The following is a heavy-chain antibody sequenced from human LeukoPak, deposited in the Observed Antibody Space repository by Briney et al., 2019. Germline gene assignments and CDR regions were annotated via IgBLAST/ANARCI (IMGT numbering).Heavy chain of an antibody. D-gene: IGHD5-12*01. V-gene: IGHV3-23*01. CDR3: AKVGYASPPGAFDY. CDR1: GFTFSSYS. CDR2: ISGSGGST. J-gene: IGHJ4*02. Sequence: GGALRLSLAASGFTFSSYSISWVRQAPGKGLEGGSTISGSGGSTYYAGSVKGRFTISRDNSKNTLYLQMNSLRAEDTAVYYCAKVGYASPPGAFDYWGQGTLVTVSS.